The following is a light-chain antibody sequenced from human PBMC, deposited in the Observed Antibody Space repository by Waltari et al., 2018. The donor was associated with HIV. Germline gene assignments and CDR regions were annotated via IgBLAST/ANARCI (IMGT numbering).Light chain of an antibody. CDR1: QGVSNW. V-gene: IGKV1-12*01. CDR2: DVS. CDR3: QQANRFPLT. Sequence: DIQMTQSPSSVSASVGDRVTITCRASQGVSNWLAWYQQRPGEAPKLLIHDVSSLQTGVPSRFSGSGSGTDFALTIDGLQPEDFTTYYCQQANRFPLTFGGGTKVEIK. J-gene: IGKJ4*01.